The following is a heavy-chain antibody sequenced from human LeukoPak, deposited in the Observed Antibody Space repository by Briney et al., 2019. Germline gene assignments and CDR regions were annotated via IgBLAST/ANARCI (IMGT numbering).Heavy chain of an antibody. CDR1: GGSFSGYH. CDR3: ARDGVTIFKGDPH. CDR2: INYMGAT. J-gene: IGHJ4*02. D-gene: IGHD3-3*02. Sequence: PSETLSLTCAVYGGSFSGYHWTWIRQTPGKRLEWIGQINYMGATSYNPSLQSRVTISGDTSKNQFSLELTSVTAADTAVYYCARDGVTIFKGDPHWGQGRAATVSS. V-gene: IGHV4-34*01.